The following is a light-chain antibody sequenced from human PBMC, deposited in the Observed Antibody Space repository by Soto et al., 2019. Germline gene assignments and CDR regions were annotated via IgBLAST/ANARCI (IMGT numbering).Light chain of an antibody. V-gene: IGLV2-14*01. Sequence: QSALAQPSSVSGSPGQSITISCTGTSTDVGGYNYVSWYQHHPGKGPKLIIYEVNNRPSGVSGRFSGSKSGNKASLTISNLEAEDESDYYCGSYTSTDTPFVFGTGTKVTVL. CDR2: EVN. CDR3: GSYTSTDTPFV. CDR1: STDVGGYNY. J-gene: IGLJ1*01.